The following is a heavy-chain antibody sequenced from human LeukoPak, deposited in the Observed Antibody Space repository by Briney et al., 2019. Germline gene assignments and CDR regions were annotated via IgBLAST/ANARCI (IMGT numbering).Heavy chain of an antibody. CDR3: ARRYCSSTTCSHFDQ. Sequence: GGSLRLSCAAPGFTFSTYAMHWVRQAPGKGLEYVSSISDSGGSTFYANSVKGRFTISRDNSKNTLYLQMGSLRAEDMAVYYCARRYCSSTTCSHFDQWGQGTLVTVSS. J-gene: IGHJ4*02. CDR1: GFTFSTYA. V-gene: IGHV3-64*01. D-gene: IGHD2-2*01. CDR2: ISDSGGST.